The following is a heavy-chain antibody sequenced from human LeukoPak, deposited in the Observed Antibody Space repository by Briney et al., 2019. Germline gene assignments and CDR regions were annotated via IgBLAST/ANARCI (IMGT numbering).Heavy chain of an antibody. V-gene: IGHV4-59*08. J-gene: IGHJ3*01. CDR1: GASINTYY. CDR2: LYYSGSN. Sequence: SETLSLTCTVSGASINTYYWSWIRQPPGKGLQWIAYLYYSGSNNFNPSLRSRLTISVDTSKNQFSLKLNSVTAADTAVYYCARSGSKPSGGAFGLWGQGTMVTVSS. D-gene: IGHD1-26*01. CDR3: ARSGSKPSGGAFGL.